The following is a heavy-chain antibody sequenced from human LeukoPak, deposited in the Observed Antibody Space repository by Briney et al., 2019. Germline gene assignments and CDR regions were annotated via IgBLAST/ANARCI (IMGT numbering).Heavy chain of an antibody. CDR3: ARHGGLKYGGYEKRFDY. J-gene: IGHJ4*02. V-gene: IGHV4-39*01. D-gene: IGHD5-12*01. Sequence: PSETLSLTCTVSGGSISSSRYFWGWIRQPPGKGLEWIGSIYYSGSTYYNLSLESRVTISVDTSKNQFSLKLNSVTAADTALYYCARHGGLKYGGYEKRFDYWGQGTLVTVSS. CDR1: GGSISSSRYF. CDR2: IYYSGST.